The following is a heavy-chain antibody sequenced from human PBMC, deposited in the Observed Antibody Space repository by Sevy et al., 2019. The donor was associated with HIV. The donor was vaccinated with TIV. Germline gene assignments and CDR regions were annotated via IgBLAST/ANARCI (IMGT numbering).Heavy chain of an antibody. CDR3: ARQDIIVSSSPRSKTLHY. D-gene: IGHD2-2*01. J-gene: IGHJ4*02. V-gene: IGHV4-39*01. CDR2: IDFSGSA. Sequence: SDTLSLICTVSGGSISGSNYYWGWIRQPPGEGLEWIGSIDFSGSAYNNPSLNSRVTISVDTSKNQFSLRLSSVTAADTAVYYCARQDIIVSSSPRSKTLHYWGQGTSVTVSS. CDR1: GGSISGSNYY.